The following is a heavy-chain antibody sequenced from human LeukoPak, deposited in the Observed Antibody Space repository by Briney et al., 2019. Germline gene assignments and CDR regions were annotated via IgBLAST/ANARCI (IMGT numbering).Heavy chain of an antibody. J-gene: IGHJ6*02. V-gene: IGHV1-69*13. D-gene: IGHD1-26*01. CDR1: GYTFTSYD. CDR2: IIPIFGTA. Sequence: SVKVSCKASGYTFTSYDINWVRQAPGQGLEWMGGIIPIFGTANYAQKFQGRVTITADESTSTAYMELSSLRSEDTAVYYCARVVLGSGSYYTKGYYYYGMDVWGQGTTVTVSS. CDR3: ARVVLGSGSYYTKGYYYYGMDV.